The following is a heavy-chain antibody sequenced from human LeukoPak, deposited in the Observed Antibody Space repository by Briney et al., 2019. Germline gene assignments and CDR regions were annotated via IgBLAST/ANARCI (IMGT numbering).Heavy chain of an antibody. D-gene: IGHD3-9*01. CDR1: GGSISSGSYY. CDR3: AREESDWSSLGYFYHYMDV. CDR2: IYTSGST. J-gene: IGHJ6*03. Sequence: TLSLTCTVSGGSISSGSYYWSWIRQPAGKGLEWIGRIYTSGSTNYNPSLKSRVTISVDTSKNQFSLKLSSVTAADTAVYYCAREESDWSSLGYFYHYMDVWGKGTTVTISS. V-gene: IGHV4-61*02.